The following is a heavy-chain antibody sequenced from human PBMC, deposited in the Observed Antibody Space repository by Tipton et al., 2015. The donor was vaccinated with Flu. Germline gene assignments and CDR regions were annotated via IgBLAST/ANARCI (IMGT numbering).Heavy chain of an antibody. CDR2: IHYSGSP. V-gene: IGHV4-38-2*02. J-gene: IGHJ5*02. CDR1: GDSMRRDYF. D-gene: IGHD6-6*01. CDR3: ARLSGPGRRIAARDWFDP. Sequence: TLSLTCTVSGDSMRRDYFWGWIRQAPGKGLEWIGNIHYSGSPHYNPSLKSRVTISVDTSKNQFSLRLNSVTAADTAVYYCARLSGPGRRIAARDWFDPWGQGTLVTVSS.